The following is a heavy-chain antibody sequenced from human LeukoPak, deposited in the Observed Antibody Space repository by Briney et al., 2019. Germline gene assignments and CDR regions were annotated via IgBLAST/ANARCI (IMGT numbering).Heavy chain of an antibody. CDR2: INPSGGST. CDR1: GYTFTSYY. V-gene: IGHV1-46*01. Sequence: ASVKVSCKASGYTFTSYYMHWVRQAPGQGLEWMGIINPSGGSTSYAQKFQGRVTMTRDTSTSTVYMELSSLRSEDTAVYYCAREGFSDSSGNYSPPFDYWGQGTLVTVSS. CDR3: AREGFSDSSGNYSPPFDY. D-gene: IGHD3-22*01. J-gene: IGHJ4*02.